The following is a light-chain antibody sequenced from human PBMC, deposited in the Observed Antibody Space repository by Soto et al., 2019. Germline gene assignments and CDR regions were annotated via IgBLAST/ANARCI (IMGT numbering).Light chain of an antibody. Sequence: EVVMTQSPATLSVSPGERATLSCRASQSVFDNLAWYQQKPGQAPGLLIYGASTRATGIPARFSGSGSGTEFTLTISSLQSEHFAVYYCQQYNDWPRTFGQGTKVEI. V-gene: IGKV3-15*01. CDR2: GAS. CDR3: QQYNDWPRT. CDR1: QSVFDN. J-gene: IGKJ1*01.